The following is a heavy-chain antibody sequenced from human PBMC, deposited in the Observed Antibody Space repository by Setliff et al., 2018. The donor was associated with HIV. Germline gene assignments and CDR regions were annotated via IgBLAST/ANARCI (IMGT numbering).Heavy chain of an antibody. D-gene: IGHD3-3*01. Sequence: SETLSLTCTVSGGSIIDSRYFWGWIRQPPGKGLEWIGSVYYSGITYYSSSLKSRVTVSVDTSRIQFSLKLTSVNAADTAVYKGVRHVWSDNFLGPGLFDSWSQGTLVTVSS. J-gene: IGHJ5*01. CDR3: VRHVWSDNFLGPGLFDS. V-gene: IGHV4-39*01. CDR2: VYYSGIT. CDR1: GGSIIDSRYF.